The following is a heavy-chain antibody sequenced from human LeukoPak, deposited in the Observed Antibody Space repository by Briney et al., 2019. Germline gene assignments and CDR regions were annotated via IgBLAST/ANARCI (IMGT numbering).Heavy chain of an antibody. CDR2: ISWNSGTI. D-gene: IGHD2-2*01. Sequence: GGSLRLSCAASGFTFDNYAMNWVRQVPGKGLEWISLISWNSGTIGYADSVKGRFTISRDNAKNSVYLQMNSLRAEDTAVYYCARLVCSTIPCYGKFYFDSWGQGTLVPVSS. CDR1: GFTFDNYA. CDR3: ARLVCSTIPCYGKFYFDS. J-gene: IGHJ4*02. V-gene: IGHV3-9*01.